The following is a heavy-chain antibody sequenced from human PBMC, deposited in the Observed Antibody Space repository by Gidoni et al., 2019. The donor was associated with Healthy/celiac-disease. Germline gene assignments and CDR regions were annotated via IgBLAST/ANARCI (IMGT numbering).Heavy chain of an antibody. V-gene: IGHV1-3*01. CDR1: GYTFTSYA. Sequence: QVQLVQSGAEVKKPGASVKVSCKASGYTFTSYAMHWVRQAPGQRLEWMGWINAGNGNTKYSQKFQGRVTITRDTSASTAYMELSSLRSEDTAVYYCARDRAGYYGSGSYSWFDPWGQGTLVTVSS. J-gene: IGHJ5*02. D-gene: IGHD3-10*01. CDR2: INAGNGNT. CDR3: ARDRAGYYGSGSYSWFDP.